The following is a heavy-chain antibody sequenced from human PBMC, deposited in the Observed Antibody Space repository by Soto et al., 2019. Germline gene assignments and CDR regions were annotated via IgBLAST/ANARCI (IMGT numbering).Heavy chain of an antibody. Sequence: QVPLVQSGAEEKKPGASVKVSCKASGYTFTSYAMHWVRQAPGQRLEWMGWINAGNGNTKYSQKFQGRVTITRDTSTSTAYMELSSLRSEDTALYYCASSAVIAGYYCGGRGVGSEGTT. V-gene: IGHV1-3*05. CDR3: ASSAVIAGYYCGGRGV. CDR2: INAGNGNT. J-gene: IGHJ6*02. CDR1: GYTFTSYA.